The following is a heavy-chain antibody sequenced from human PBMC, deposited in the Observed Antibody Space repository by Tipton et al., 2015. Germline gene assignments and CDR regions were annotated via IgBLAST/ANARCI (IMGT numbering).Heavy chain of an antibody. CDR1: GGSINSYY. V-gene: IGHV4-59*01. J-gene: IGHJ6*02. D-gene: IGHD3-16*01. CDR2: IYYSGST. Sequence: TLSLTCSVSGGSINSYYWSWIRQPPGKGLEWIGYIYYSGSTNYNPSLKSRVTISVDTSKNQFSLKLSSVTAADTAVYFCAREASADAYTYGGGGLDVWGQGTTVTVSS. CDR3: AREASADAYTYGGGGLDV.